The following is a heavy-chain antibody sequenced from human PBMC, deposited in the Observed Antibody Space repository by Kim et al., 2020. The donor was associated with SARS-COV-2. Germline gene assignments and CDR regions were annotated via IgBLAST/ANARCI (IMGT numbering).Heavy chain of an antibody. V-gene: IGHV3-30*04. J-gene: IGHJ4*02. CDR1: GFTFSSYA. CDR2: ISYDGSNK. CDR3: ARGPLLRFGGLFCY. D-gene: IGHD3-10*01. Sequence: GGSLRLSCAASGFTFSSYAMHWVRQAPGKGLEWVAVISYDGSNKYYADSVKGRFTISRDNSKNTLYLQMNSLRAEDTAVYYCARGPLLRFGGLFCYWGQG.